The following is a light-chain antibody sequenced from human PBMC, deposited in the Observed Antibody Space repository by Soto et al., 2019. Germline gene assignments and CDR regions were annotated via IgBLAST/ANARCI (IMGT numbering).Light chain of an antibody. V-gene: IGKV3-11*01. CDR1: QSVSTY. Sequence: EIVLTQSPATLSLSPGETATLSCRASQSVSTYLAWYQQKPGQAPRLLIYDASKGDTGIPTRFSGSGSGTDFSLFISNLVREDFAVYYCHQCGNWRTFGKGPKVEVK. CDR3: HQCGNWRT. CDR2: DAS. J-gene: IGKJ1*01.